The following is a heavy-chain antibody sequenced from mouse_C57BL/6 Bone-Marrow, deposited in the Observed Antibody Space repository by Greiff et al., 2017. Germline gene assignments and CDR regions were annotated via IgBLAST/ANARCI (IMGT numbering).Heavy chain of an antibody. V-gene: IGHV1-55*01. Sequence: QVQLQQPGAELVKPGASVKMSCKASGYTFTSYWITWVKQRPGQGLEWIGDIYPGSGSTYYNEKFKGKATLTADKSSSTAYMELRSLTSEDSAVYFCARGRDFDYWGQGTTLTVSS. CDR3: ARGRDFDY. CDR2: IYPGSGST. J-gene: IGHJ2*01. CDR1: GYTFTSYW.